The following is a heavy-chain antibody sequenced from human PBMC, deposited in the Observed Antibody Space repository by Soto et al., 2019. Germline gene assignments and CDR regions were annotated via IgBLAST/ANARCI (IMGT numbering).Heavy chain of an antibody. CDR3: ARGYETLFRGWFDP. Sequence: SETLSLTCDSGSISDYYWNWIRQTPGKGLEWIGEINRSGGTNYNPSLKSRVTISVDTSKNQFSLKLTSVTAADTAVYYCARGYETLFRGWFDPWGQGTQVTVSS. V-gene: IGHV4-34*01. CDR1: SGSISDYY. D-gene: IGHD3-10*01. CDR2: INRSGGT. J-gene: IGHJ5*02.